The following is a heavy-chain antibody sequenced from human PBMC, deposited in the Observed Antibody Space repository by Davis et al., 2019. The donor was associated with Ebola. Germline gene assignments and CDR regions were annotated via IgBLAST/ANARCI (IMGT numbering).Heavy chain of an antibody. J-gene: IGHJ4*02. CDR3: ASETYYYGSGSYSHYFDY. Sequence: GGSLRLSCAASGFTFSSYSMNWVRQAPGKGLEWVSSISSSSSYIYYADSVKGRFTISRDNAKNSLYLQMNSLRAEDTAVYYCASETYYYGSGSYSHYFDYWGQGTLVTVSS. D-gene: IGHD3-10*01. V-gene: IGHV3-21*01. CDR2: ISSSSSYI. CDR1: GFTFSSYS.